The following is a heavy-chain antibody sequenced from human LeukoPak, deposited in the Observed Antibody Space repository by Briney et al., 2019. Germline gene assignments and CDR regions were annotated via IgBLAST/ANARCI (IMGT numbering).Heavy chain of an antibody. D-gene: IGHD6-13*01. CDR3: ARGGRYSSSSLAY. V-gene: IGHV1-2*02. CDR2: INPNGGGT. J-gene: IGHJ4*02. CDR1: GYTFTGYY. Sequence: GASVKVSCKASGYTFTGYYMHWVRQAPGQGLEWMGWINPNGGGTNYAQEFQVRVTMTKDTSISTAYMELSRLRSGDTAVYYCARGGRYSSSSLAYWGQGTLVTVSS.